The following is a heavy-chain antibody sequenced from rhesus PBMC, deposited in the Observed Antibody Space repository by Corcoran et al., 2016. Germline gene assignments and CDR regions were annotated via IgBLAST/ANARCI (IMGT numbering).Heavy chain of an antibody. J-gene: IGHJ3*01. Sequence: QVQLVQSGAEVKQPGASVKVSCMASRYPFPSYGLICVRQAHGHRLEWMGWINTDTGNPTYAQGFKERFTFSMDTSISTAYLQISSLKAEDTAVYYCARLSYGSNDAFDFWGQGLRVTVSS. V-gene: IGHV7-114*01. CDR3: ARLSYGSNDAFDF. CDR1: RYPFPSYG. D-gene: IGHD4-29*01. CDR2: INTDTGNP.